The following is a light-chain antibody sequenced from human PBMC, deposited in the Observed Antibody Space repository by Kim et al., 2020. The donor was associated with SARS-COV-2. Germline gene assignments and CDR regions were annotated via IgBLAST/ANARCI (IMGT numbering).Light chain of an antibody. CDR3: QLYNSV. CDR1: QSIDTW. CDR2: KAS. V-gene: IGKV1-5*03. Sequence: DIQMTQSPSTLSASVGDRVTITCRASQSIDTWLAWYQEKPWKAPKVLIYKASTLESGVPSRFSGSGSGTEFTLTISSLQPDDFATYYCQLYNSVFGQGTKVDIK. J-gene: IGKJ1*01.